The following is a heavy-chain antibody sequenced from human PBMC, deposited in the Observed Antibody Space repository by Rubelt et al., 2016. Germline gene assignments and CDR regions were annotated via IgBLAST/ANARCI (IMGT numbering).Heavy chain of an antibody. D-gene: IGHD6-19*01. CDR2: INPNSGGT. CDR1: GYTFTSYA. CDR3: VIAVAGQFDY. Sequence: QVQLVQSGSELKKPGASVKVSCKASGYTFTSYAMNWVRQAPGQGLEWMGWINPNSGGTNYAQKFQGWVTMTRDTSISTAYMELSRLRSDDAAVYYCVIAVAGQFDYWGQGTLVTVSS. J-gene: IGHJ4*02. V-gene: IGHV1-2*04.